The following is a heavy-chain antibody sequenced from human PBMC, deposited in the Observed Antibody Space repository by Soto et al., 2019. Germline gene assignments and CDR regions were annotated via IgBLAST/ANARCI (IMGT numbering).Heavy chain of an antibody. D-gene: IGHD4-17*01. V-gene: IGHV3-30*18. J-gene: IGHJ3*02. CDR1: GFTFSSYG. CDR2: ISYDGSNK. Sequence: QVQLVESGGGVVQPGRSLRLSCAASGFTFSSYGMHWVRQAPGKGLEWVAVISYDGSNKYYADSVKGRFTISRDNSKNTLYLQMNSLRAEDTAVYYCAKDDGDYNDAFDIWGQGTMVTVSS. CDR3: AKDDGDYNDAFDI.